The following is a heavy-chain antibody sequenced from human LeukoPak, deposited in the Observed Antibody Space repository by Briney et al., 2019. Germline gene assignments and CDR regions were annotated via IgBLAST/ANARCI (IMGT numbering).Heavy chain of an antibody. CDR1: GFTFSSYS. CDR2: ISSSSSTI. Sequence: GGSLRLSCAASGFTFSSYSMNWVRQAPGKGLEWVSYISSSSSTIYYADSVKGRFTISRDNAKNSLYLQMNSLRAEDTAVYYCASGPATALHHWFDPWGQGTLVTVSS. V-gene: IGHV3-48*04. J-gene: IGHJ5*02. CDR3: ASGPATALHHWFDP. D-gene: IGHD2-2*01.